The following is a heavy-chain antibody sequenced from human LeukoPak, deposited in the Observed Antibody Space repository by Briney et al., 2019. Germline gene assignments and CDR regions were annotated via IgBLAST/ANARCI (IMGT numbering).Heavy chain of an antibody. D-gene: IGHD2-15*01. Sequence: GGSLRLSCAASGFTFSNYEMIWVRQAPGKGLEWVSSISGSSSYIYYGDSVKGRCTISRDNAKKSLYLQMNSLRAEDTAVYYCARDQGVYCSGGSCTAFDIWGQGTMVTVSS. CDR1: GFTFSNYE. V-gene: IGHV3-21*01. J-gene: IGHJ3*02. CDR2: ISGSSSYI. CDR3: ARDQGVYCSGGSCTAFDI.